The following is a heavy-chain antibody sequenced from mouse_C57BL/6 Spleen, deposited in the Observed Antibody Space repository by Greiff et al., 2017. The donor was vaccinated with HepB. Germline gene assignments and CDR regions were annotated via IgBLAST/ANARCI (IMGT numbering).Heavy chain of an antibody. V-gene: IGHV14-4*01. CDR1: GFNIKDDY. Sequence: EVQLQQSGAELVRPGASVKLSCTASGFNIKDDYMHWVKQMPEQGLEWIGWIDPENGDTEYASKFQGKATITADTSSNTAYLQPPSLTSGDSAVYYCTTGYGSSYYEYWGRRTLVTVSA. CDR2: IDPENGDT. CDR3: TTGYGSSYYEY. D-gene: IGHD1-1*01. J-gene: IGHJ3*01.